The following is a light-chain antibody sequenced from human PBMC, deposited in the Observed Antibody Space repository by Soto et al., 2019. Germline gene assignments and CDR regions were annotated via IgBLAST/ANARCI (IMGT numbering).Light chain of an antibody. CDR3: QQYSDWWT. J-gene: IGKJ1*01. CDR2: GAS. CDR1: QTVRSD. V-gene: IGKV3-15*01. Sequence: DIVMTQSPATLSVSPEESANLSFRASQTVRSDVAWYQQKGGQAPRLLISGASTRAADIPARFSGSGSGTDFTLTISSVQSEDVAVYCCQQYSDWWTCGPGTKVDIK.